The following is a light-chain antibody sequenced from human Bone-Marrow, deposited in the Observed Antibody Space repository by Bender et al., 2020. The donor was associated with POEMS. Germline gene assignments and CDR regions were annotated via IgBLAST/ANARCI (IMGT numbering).Light chain of an antibody. V-gene: IGLV2-8*01. CDR1: SSDVGGYNY. CDR2: EVS. J-gene: IGLJ3*02. CDR3: SSYGGSDNFWV. Sequence: QSALTQPPSASGSPGQSVTMSCTGTSSDVGGYNYVSWYQQHPGKVPKLMIYEVSKRPSGVPDRFSGSKSGNTASLTVSGLQAEDEADYYCSSYGGSDNFWVSGGGTKLTVL.